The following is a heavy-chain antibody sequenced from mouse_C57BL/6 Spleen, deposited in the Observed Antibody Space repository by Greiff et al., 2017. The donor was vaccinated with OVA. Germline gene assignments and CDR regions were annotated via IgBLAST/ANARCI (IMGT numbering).Heavy chain of an antibody. CDR2: INPNYGTT. V-gene: IGHV1-39*01. CDR1: GYSFTDYN. J-gene: IGHJ4*01. Sequence: EVQRVESGPELVKPGASVKISCKASGYSFTDYNMNWVKQSNGKSLEWIGVINPNYGTTSYNQKFKGKATLTVDQSSSTAYMQLNSLTSEDAAVYYCARSYYGSSPYYAMDYWGQGTSVTVSS. D-gene: IGHD1-1*01. CDR3: ARSYYGSSPYYAMDY.